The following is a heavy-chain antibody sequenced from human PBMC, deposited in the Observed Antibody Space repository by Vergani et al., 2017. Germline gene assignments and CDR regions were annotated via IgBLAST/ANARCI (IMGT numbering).Heavy chain of an antibody. V-gene: IGHV3-7*03. Sequence: EVQLVESGGGLVQPGGSLRLSCAASGFTFSSYWMSWVRQAPGKGLEWVANIKQDGSEKYYVDSVKGRFTISRDNAKNSLYLQMNSLRAEDTAVYYCARIAPYYYYGMDVWGQGTTVTVS. CDR3: ARIAPYYYYGMDV. CDR1: GFTFSSYW. D-gene: IGHD2-21*01. J-gene: IGHJ6*02. CDR2: IKQDGSEK.